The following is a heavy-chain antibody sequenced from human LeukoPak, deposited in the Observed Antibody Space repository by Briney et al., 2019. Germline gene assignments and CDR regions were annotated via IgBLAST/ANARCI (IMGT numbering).Heavy chain of an antibody. J-gene: IGHJ4*02. V-gene: IGHV1-2*02. D-gene: IGHD4-23*01. Sequence: ASVKVSCKASGYTFTSYGISWVRQAPGQGLEWMGWISPDSGGTNYAQNFQGRITMTRDTSISTAYMEVSRLRSGDTAVYYCAASLVNPGSRPFDFWGQGTLLTVSS. CDR3: AASLVNPGSRPFDF. CDR2: ISPDSGGT. CDR1: GYTFTSYG.